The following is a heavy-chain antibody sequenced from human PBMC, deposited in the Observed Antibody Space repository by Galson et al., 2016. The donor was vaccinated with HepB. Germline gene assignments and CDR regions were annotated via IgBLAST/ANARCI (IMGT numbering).Heavy chain of an antibody. Sequence: SLRLSCAASGLTFNSYGIHWVRQAPGKGLEWVAVISYDGSNKLYADSVKGRFTVSRDNSKNTLYLQMSSLRPEDTAVYFCAKARGTPGTTGGCDTPDYWGQGTLVIVSS. J-gene: IGHJ4*02. CDR2: ISYDGSNK. CDR1: GLTFNSYG. D-gene: IGHD1-1*01. V-gene: IGHV3-30*18. CDR3: AKARGTPGTTGGCDTPDY.